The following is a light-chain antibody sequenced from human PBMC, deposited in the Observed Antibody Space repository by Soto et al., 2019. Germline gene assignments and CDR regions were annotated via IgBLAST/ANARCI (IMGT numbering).Light chain of an antibody. Sequence: EVVLTQSPGTLSLSPGERVTLSCRASQSVSNKYLAWYQQKPGQAPRLLIFGSSDRATGIPDRFSGSGSGTDFTLTISRLEPEDFAVYYCQQYGSSPPYTFGQGTKLEIK. J-gene: IGKJ2*01. V-gene: IGKV3-20*01. CDR2: GSS. CDR3: QQYGSSPPYT. CDR1: QSVSNKY.